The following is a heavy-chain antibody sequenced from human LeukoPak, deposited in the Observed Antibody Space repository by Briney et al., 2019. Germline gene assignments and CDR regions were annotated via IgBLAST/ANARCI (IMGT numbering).Heavy chain of an antibody. D-gene: IGHD3-9*01. V-gene: IGHV3-21*01. CDR2: ISSSSSYI. J-gene: IGHJ4*02. Sequence: GGSLRLSCTASRFSFGDYAMSWVRQAPGKGLEWVSSISSSSSYIYYADSVKGRFTISRDNAKNSLYLQMNSLRAEDTAVYYCARARILRYFDWTPAYFDYWGQGTLVTVSS. CDR3: ARARILRYFDWTPAYFDY. CDR1: RFSFGDYA.